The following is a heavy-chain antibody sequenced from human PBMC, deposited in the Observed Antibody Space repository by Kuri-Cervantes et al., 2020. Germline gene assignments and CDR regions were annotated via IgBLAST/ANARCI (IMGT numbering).Heavy chain of an antibody. J-gene: IGHJ4*02. D-gene: IGHD6-19*01. CDR1: GFTFSSYG. V-gene: IGHV3-30*18. CDR3: AKRDGSGWFTLDY. CDR2: ISYDGSNK. Sequence: SLKIPFAASGFTFSSYGMHWVRQAPGKGLEWVAVISYDGSNKYYADSVKGRFTISRDNSKNTLYLQLNSLRAEDAAVYYCAKRDGSGWFTLDYWGQGTLVTVSS.